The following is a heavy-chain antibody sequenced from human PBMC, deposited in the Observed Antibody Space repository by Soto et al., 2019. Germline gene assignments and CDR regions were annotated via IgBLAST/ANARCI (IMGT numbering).Heavy chain of an antibody. J-gene: IGHJ5*02. V-gene: IGHV4-59*01. CDR2: IYYSGST. CDR3: AGSLPGYSSSWYGADP. CDR1: GGSISSYY. Sequence: SETLSLTXTVSGGSISSYYWSWIRQPPGKGLEWIGYIYYSGSTNYNPSLKSRVTISVDTSKNQFSLKLSSVTAADTAVYYCAGSLPGYSSSWYGADPWGQGTLVTVSS. D-gene: IGHD6-13*01.